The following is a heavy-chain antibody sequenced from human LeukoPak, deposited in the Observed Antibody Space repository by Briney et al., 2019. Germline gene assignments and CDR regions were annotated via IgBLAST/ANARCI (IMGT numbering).Heavy chain of an antibody. V-gene: IGHV1-69*02. CDR1: GGTFSSYT. CDR2: IIPILGIA. D-gene: IGHD6-19*01. Sequence: ASVKVSCKASGGTFSSYTISWVRQAPGQGLEWMGRIIPILGIANYAQKFQGRVTITADKSTSTAYMELSSLRSEDTAVYYCARAGQWPHDAFDIWGQGTMVTVSS. CDR3: ARAGQWPHDAFDI. J-gene: IGHJ3*02.